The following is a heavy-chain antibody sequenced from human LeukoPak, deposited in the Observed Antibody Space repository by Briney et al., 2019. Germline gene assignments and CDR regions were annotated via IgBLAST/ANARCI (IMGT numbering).Heavy chain of an antibody. D-gene: IGHD6-13*01. CDR3: ARGLTLSWYQDHYFFDY. CDR1: GGSLSGYY. J-gene: IGHJ4*02. CDR2: INHSGST. Sequence: SEALSLTCAVYGGSLSGYYRSWVRQPPGKGLEWIGEINHSGSTNYNPSLKSRVTISVDTSKHQFALKLSSVTAAETAVYYCARGLTLSWYQDHYFFDYWGQRTLDTVSS. V-gene: IGHV4-34*01.